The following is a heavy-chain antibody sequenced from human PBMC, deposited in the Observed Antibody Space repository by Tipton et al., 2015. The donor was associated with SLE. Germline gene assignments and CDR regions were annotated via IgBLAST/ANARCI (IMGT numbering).Heavy chain of an antibody. V-gene: IGHV1-2*02. D-gene: IGHD3-22*01. J-gene: IGHJ4*02. CDR3: ARVFLIGYYYDSPGNGGFDL. CDR2: INPNSGGT. Sequence: QLVQSGAEVKKPGTSVKVSCKAFGYSFSGYYIHWVRQAPGQGLEWMGWINPNSGGTNYAQKFQGRVSMGRDTSISTAYMELRRLTSDDTAVYYCARVFLIGYYYDSPGNGGFDLWGQGTLVTVSS. CDR1: GYSFSGYY.